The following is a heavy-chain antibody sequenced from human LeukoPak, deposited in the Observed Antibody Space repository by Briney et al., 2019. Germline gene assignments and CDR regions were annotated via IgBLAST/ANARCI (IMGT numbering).Heavy chain of an antibody. J-gene: IGHJ1*01. D-gene: IGHD6-19*01. CDR3: AREFVAVAGTRYFQH. CDR1: GYTFTGYY. V-gene: IGHV1-2*02. CDR2: INPNSGGT. Sequence: GASVKVSCKASGYTFTGYYMHWVRQAPGQGLEWMGWINPNSGGTNYAQKFQGRVIMTRDTSISTAYMELSRLRSDDTAVYYCAREFVAVAGTRYFQHWGQGTLVTVSS.